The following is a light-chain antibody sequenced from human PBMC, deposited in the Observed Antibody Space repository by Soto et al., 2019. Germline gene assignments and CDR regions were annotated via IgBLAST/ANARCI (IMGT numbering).Light chain of an antibody. CDR3: ITWDSSLRAGV. J-gene: IGLJ2*01. CDR1: TSNIGNNH. Sequence: QSVLTQPPSVSAAPGQRVTISCSGSTSNIGNNHVYWFQQLPGTAPKLLIYENNRRPSGIPDRFSGSKSGTSATLGITGLQTGDEADDYCITWDSSLRAGVFGGGTKLTVL. CDR2: ENN. V-gene: IGLV1-51*01.